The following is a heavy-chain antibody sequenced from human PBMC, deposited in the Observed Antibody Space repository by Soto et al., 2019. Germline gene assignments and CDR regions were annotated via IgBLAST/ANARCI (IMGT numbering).Heavy chain of an antibody. D-gene: IGHD1-1*01. J-gene: IGHJ6*02. CDR3: ARENGTTRLFYNYYGMDV. CDR2: IYYSGST. CDR1: GGSISSSSYY. V-gene: IGHV4-39*02. Sequence: QLQLQESGPGLVKPSETLSLTCTVSGGSISSSSYYWGWIRQPPGKGLEWIGSIYYSGSTYYNPSLKERVTIPVDTSKNQFSLKLSPVTAADTAVYYCARENGTTRLFYNYYGMDVWGQGTTVTVSS.